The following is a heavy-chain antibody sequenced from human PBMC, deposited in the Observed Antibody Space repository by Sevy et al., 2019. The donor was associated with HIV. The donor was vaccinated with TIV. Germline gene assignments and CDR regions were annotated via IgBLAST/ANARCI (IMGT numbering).Heavy chain of an antibody. CDR1: GFTFSGSA. V-gene: IGHV3-73*01. CDR2: IRSKANSYAT. J-gene: IGHJ6*02. D-gene: IGHD3-3*01. Sequence: GGSLRLSCVASGFTFSGSAMHWVRQASGKGLEWVGRIRSKANSYATAYAASVKGRFTISRDDSKNTAYLQMNSLKTEDTAVYYCTSGFLEWFHYYYYGMDVWGQGTTVTVSS. CDR3: TSGFLEWFHYYYYGMDV.